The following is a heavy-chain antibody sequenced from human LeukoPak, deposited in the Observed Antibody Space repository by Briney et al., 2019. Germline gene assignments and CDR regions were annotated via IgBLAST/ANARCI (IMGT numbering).Heavy chain of an antibody. J-gene: IGHJ5*02. CDR2: INPNSGGT. D-gene: IGHD3-10*01. CDR3: ARDTGGLLWFGELDENWFDP. CDR1: GYTFTGYY. Sequence: ASVKVSCKASGYTFTGYYMHWVRQAPGQGLEWMGWINPNSGGTNYAQKFQRWVTMTRDTSIRTAYMELSRLRSDDTAVYYCARDTGGLLWFGELDENWFDPWGQGTLVTVSS. V-gene: IGHV1-2*04.